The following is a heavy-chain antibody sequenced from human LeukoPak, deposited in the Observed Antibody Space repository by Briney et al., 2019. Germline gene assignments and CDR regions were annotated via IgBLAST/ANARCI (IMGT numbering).Heavy chain of an antibody. CDR3: ARDLVVRGRWSWFDP. D-gene: IGHD3-10*01. Sequence: GGSLRLSCAASGFTFSSYGMHWVRQAPGKGLEWVAFIRYDGSNKYYADSVKGRFTISRDNSKNTLYLQVNSLRAEDTAVYYCARDLVVRGRWSWFDPRGQGTLVTVSS. J-gene: IGHJ5*02. CDR2: IRYDGSNK. V-gene: IGHV3-30*02. CDR1: GFTFSSYG.